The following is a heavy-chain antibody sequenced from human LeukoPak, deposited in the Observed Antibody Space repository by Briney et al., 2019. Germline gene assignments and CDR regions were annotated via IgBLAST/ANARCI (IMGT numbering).Heavy chain of an antibody. J-gene: IGHJ5*02. Sequence: GGSLRLSCAASGFTFSSYGMHWVRQAPGKGLEWVAVIWYDGSNKYYADSVKGRFTISRDNSKNTLYLQMNSLRAEDTAVYYCARDDRGSSTSWVSGNWFDRWGQGTLVTVSS. V-gene: IGHV3-33*01. CDR3: ARDDRGSSTSWVSGNWFDR. CDR1: GFTFSSYG. CDR2: IWYDGSNK. D-gene: IGHD2-2*01.